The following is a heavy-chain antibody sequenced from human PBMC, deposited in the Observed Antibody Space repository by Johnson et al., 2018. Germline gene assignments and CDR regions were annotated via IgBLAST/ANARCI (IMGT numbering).Heavy chain of an antibody. V-gene: IGHV3-48*02. CDR3: ARDVVVLVSTYYYGMDV. CDR2: ISGSSDAI. Sequence: VQLVQSGGGLVQXGGSLRLSCGVYGFSFSDYNINWVRQAPGKGLEWVSSISGSSDAIYYADSVKGRFTISRDNARNALYLQMNSLRDDETAVYFCARDVVVLVSTYYYGMDVWGQGTTVTVSS. D-gene: IGHD2-15*01. CDR1: GFSFSDYN. J-gene: IGHJ6*02.